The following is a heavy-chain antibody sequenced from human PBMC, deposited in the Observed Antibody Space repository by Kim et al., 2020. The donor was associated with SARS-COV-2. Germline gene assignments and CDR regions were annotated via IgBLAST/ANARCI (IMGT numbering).Heavy chain of an antibody. Sequence: ASVKVSCKASGYTFTGYYMHWVRQAPGQGLEWMGRINPNSGGTNYAQKFQGRVTMTRDTSISTAYMELSRLRSDDTAVYYCARGSLWSGYSVWYFDLWGRGTLVTVSS. J-gene: IGHJ2*01. CDR1: GYTFTGYY. V-gene: IGHV1-2*06. CDR2: INPNSGGT. CDR3: ARGSLWSGYSVWYFDL. D-gene: IGHD3-3*01.